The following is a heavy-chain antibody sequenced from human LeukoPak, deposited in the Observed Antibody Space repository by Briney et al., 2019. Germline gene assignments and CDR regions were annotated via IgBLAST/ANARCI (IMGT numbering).Heavy chain of an antibody. J-gene: IGHJ4*02. D-gene: IGHD3-10*01. CDR1: GFTFSNYA. CDR2: ISGSGGST. CDR3: AKAKYYFGGNYFDY. V-gene: IGHV3-23*01. Sequence: QPGGSLRLSCAASGFTFSNYAMSWVRQAPGKGLEWVSAISGSGGSTYYADSVKGRFTISRDNSKNTLYLQMNSLRAEDTAVYYCAKAKYYFGGNYFDYWGQGTLVTVSS.